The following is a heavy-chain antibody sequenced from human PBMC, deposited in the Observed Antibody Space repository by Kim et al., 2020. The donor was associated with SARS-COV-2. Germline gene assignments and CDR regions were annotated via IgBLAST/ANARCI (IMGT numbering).Heavy chain of an antibody. CDR1: GFTFGDYA. Sequence: GGSLRLSCTASGFTFGDYAMSWVRQAPGKGLEWVGFIRSKAYGGTTEYAASVKGRFTISRDDSKSIAYLQMNSLKTEDTAVYYCTRSPLLLWFGELFHYPDYWGQGTLVTVSS. J-gene: IGHJ4*02. D-gene: IGHD3-10*01. CDR3: TRSPLLLWFGELFHYPDY. CDR2: IRSKAYGGTT. V-gene: IGHV3-49*04.